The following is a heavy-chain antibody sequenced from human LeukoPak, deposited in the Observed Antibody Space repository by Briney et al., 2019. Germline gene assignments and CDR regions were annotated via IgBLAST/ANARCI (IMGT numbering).Heavy chain of an antibody. CDR1: GYTFTSYD. D-gene: IGHD2-2*01. J-gene: IGHJ4*02. CDR3: ARASLTGYCSSTSCSYYFDY. V-gene: IGHV1-69*05. Sequence: SVKVSCKASGYTFTSYDINWVRQAPGQGLEWMGGIIPIFGTANYAQKFQGRVTITTDESTSTAYMELSSLRSEDTAVYYCARASLTGYCSSTSCSYYFDYWGQGTLVTVSS. CDR2: IIPIFGTA.